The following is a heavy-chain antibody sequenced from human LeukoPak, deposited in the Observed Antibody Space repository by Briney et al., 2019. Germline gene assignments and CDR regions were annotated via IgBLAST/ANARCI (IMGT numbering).Heavy chain of an antibody. Sequence: GGSLRLSCAASGFTVSSNYMSWVRQAPGKGLEWVSAISGSGGSTYYADSVKGRFTISRDNSKNTLYLQMNSLRAEDTAVYYCAKVNSGYYLSYFDYWGQGTLVTVSS. D-gene: IGHD3-22*01. CDR2: ISGSGGST. CDR1: GFTVSSNY. CDR3: AKVNSGYYLSYFDY. V-gene: IGHV3-23*01. J-gene: IGHJ4*02.